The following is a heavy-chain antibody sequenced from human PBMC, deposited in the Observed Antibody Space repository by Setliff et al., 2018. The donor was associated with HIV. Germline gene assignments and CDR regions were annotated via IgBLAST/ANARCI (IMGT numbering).Heavy chain of an antibody. D-gene: IGHD3-22*01. CDR3: ARLRITMIMMLNYFDY. CDR1: GGSISSYY. V-gene: IGHV4-59*08. J-gene: IGHJ4*02. Sequence: PSETLSLTCTVSGGSISSYYWSWIRQPPGEGLEWIGYISYSGNTYYNPSLKSRVTISLDTSKNQFSLKLSSLTAADTAVYFCARLRITMIMMLNYFDYWGQGTLVTVSS. CDR2: ISYSGNT.